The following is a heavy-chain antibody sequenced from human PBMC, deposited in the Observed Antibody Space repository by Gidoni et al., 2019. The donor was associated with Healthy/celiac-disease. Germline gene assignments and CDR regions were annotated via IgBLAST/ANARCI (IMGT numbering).Heavy chain of an antibody. CDR1: GFSLTNARMG. CDR2: IFSNDEK. J-gene: IGHJ3*02. D-gene: IGHD1-26*01. CDR3: ARIRGGSYWIYAFDI. V-gene: IGHV2-26*01. Sequence: QVTLKESGPVLVKPTETLTLTCTVPGFSLTNARMGVSWIRQPPGKALEWLAHIFSNDEKSYSTSLKSRLTISKDTSKSQVVLTMTNMDPVDTATYYCARIRGGSYWIYAFDIWGQGTMVTVSS.